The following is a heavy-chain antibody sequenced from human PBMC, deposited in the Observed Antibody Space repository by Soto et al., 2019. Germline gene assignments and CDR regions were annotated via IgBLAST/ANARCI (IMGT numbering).Heavy chain of an antibody. CDR2: ITGSGGDT. Sequence: EVQLLESGGGLVQPGGSLRLSCAASAFTFKFYAMSWVRQAPGKGLEWVSAITGSGGDTYYADSVKGRFSISRDNSKNMLYLQMSSLRAEDTAVYYCARDGEGFWGQGTLVTVSS. V-gene: IGHV3-23*01. CDR3: ARDGEGF. CDR1: AFTFKFYA. J-gene: IGHJ4*02. D-gene: IGHD2-21*01.